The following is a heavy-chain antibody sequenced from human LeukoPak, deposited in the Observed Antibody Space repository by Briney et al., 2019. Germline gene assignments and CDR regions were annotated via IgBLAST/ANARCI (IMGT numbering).Heavy chain of an antibody. J-gene: IGHJ4*02. V-gene: IGHV3-21*05. CDR3: AREWNSRATFDY. D-gene: IGHD1-1*01. Sequence: GGSLRLSCRASASGDEVTSHSMTWGRQAPGKGLEWISYIHSSGNYIFDAASVKGRFTVSRDNARNSLYLQMNSLRVEDTAMYYCAREWNSRATFDYWGQGTLVTVSS. CDR1: ASGDEVTSHS. CDR2: IHSSGNYI.